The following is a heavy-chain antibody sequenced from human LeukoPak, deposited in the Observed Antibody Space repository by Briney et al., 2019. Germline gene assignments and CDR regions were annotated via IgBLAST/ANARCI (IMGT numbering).Heavy chain of an antibody. J-gene: IGHJ4*02. CDR1: GGSISSSSFY. Sequence: SETLSLTCTVSGGSISSSSFYWGWFRQPPGKGLEWIGYIYHSGSTYYNPSLKSRVTISVDRSKNQFSLKLSSVTAADTAVHYCAREGAYGSGSFGFWGQGTLVTVSS. D-gene: IGHD3-10*01. CDR3: AREGAYGSGSFGF. CDR2: IYHSGST. V-gene: IGHV4-39*07.